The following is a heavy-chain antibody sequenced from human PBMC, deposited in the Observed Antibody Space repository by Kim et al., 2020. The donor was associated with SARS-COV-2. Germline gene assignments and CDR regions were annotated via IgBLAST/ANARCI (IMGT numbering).Heavy chain of an antibody. CDR3: ARRVSNTSGWGSRYCDL. CDR2: INHSGRT. Sequence: SETLSLTCAVYGGSFSGYYWSWIRQPPGKGLEWIGEINHSGRTNYNPSLKSRVTISVDTSKNQFSLKLTSVTAADTAVYYCARRVSNTSGWGSRYCDLWG. CDR1: GGSFSGYY. J-gene: IGHJ2*01. D-gene: IGHD3-10*01. V-gene: IGHV4-34*01.